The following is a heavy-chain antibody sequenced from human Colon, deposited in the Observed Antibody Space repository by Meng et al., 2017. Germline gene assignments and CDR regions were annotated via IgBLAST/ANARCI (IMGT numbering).Heavy chain of an antibody. D-gene: IGHD6-19*01. V-gene: IGHV3-23*04. CDR1: GFTFSSYA. CDR3: AKGGSSGWYGRYY. J-gene: IGHJ4*02. Sequence: EVELVESGGGLVQPGGSLRLSGAASGFTFSSYAMSWVRQAPGKGLEWVSAISRTGGSTFYADSVKGRFTISRDNFKNTVYLQVNSLRAEDTAIYYCAKGGSSGWYGRYYWGQGTLVTVSS. CDR2: ISRTGGST.